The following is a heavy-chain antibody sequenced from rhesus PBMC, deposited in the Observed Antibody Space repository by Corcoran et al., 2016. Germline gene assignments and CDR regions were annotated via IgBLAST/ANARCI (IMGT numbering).Heavy chain of an antibody. Sequence: QVQLQESGPGLVKPSETLSLTCAVSGGSISSNYWSRIRQAPGKGLEWIGRIYGRGGTPTSTPPIKSLFTISTDPSKNQFSLKLSSVTAADTAVYYCASLLAAAPKWYYFDYWGQGVLVTVSS. D-gene: IGHD6-25*01. J-gene: IGHJ4*01. CDR3: ASLLAAAPKWYYFDY. CDR1: GGSISSNY. V-gene: IGHV4-147*01. CDR2: IYGRGGTP.